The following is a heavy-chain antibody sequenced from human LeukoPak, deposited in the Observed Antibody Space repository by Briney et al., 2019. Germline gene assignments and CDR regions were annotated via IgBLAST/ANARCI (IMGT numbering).Heavy chain of an antibody. J-gene: IGHJ5*02. CDR1: GYTFNNYG. Sequence: ASVRVSCKASGYTFNNYGISWVRQAPGQGLEWMGGVSPYNGDTNYAQKFRGRVTMSTDTSTGTAYMELRSLRFDDTAIYYCAKDWHILTGRNCFDPWGHGPLVTVPS. CDR3: AKDWHILTGRNCFDP. CDR2: VSPYNGDT. V-gene: IGHV1-18*01. D-gene: IGHD3-9*01.